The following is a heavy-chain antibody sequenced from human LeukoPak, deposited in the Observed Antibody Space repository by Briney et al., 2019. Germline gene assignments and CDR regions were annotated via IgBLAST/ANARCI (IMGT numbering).Heavy chain of an antibody. CDR1: GFTVGSNY. CDR3: AREGPTAARRDAFDI. Sequence: GGSLRLSCAASGFTVGSNYMSWVRQAPGKGLEWVSVIYSGGSTYYADSVKGRFTISRDNSKNTLYLQMNSLRAEDTAVYYCAREGPTAARRDAFDIWGQGTMVTVSS. D-gene: IGHD6-6*01. V-gene: IGHV3-53*01. J-gene: IGHJ3*02. CDR2: IYSGGST.